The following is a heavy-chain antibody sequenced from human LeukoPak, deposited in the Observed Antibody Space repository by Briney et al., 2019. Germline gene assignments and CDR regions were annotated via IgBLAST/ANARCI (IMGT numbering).Heavy chain of an antibody. D-gene: IGHD3-10*01. V-gene: IGHV4-34*01. CDR2: INHSGST. CDR1: GGSFSGYY. J-gene: IGHJ5*02. Sequence: SETLPLTCAVYGGSFSGYYWSWIRQPPGKGLEWIGEINHSGSTNYNPSLKSRVTIPVDTSKNQFSLKLSSVTATDTAVYYCARERSLITMVRGVKTFDPWGQGTLVTVSS. CDR3: ARERSLITMVRGVKTFDP.